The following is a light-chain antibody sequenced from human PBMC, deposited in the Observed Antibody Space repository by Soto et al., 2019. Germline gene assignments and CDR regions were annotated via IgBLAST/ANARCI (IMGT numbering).Light chain of an antibody. CDR1: SGSIASKY. Sequence: NFMLTQPHSVSESPGKTVTISCTRSSGSIASKYVQWYQQRPGSSPTTVIYEDKQRPSGVPERFSGSIDSSSNSASLTISGLKTEDEADYYCQSYDSSTVVSGGGTKLTVL. CDR3: QSYDSSTVV. V-gene: IGLV6-57*01. CDR2: EDK. J-gene: IGLJ2*01.